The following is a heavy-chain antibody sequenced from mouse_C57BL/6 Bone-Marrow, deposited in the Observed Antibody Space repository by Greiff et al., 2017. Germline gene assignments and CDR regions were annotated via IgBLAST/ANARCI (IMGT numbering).Heavy chain of an antibody. J-gene: IGHJ4*01. D-gene: IGHD2-2*01. Sequence: VQLQQPGAELVMPGASVKLSCKASGYTFTSYWMHWVKQRPGQGLEWIGDINPNNGGTSYNQKFKGKATLTVDKSSSTAYMELRSLTSEDSAVYYCARGDLLWLRRGYYYAMDYWGQGTSVTVSS. CDR1: GYTFTSYW. CDR2: INPNNGGT. V-gene: IGHV1-53*01. CDR3: ARGDLLWLRRGYYYAMDY.